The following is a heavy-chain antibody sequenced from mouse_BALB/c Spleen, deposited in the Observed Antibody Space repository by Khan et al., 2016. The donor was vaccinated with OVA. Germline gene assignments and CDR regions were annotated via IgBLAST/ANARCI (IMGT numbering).Heavy chain of an antibody. CDR1: GFNIEDTY. CDR2: IDPAIGYT. CDR3: ARIDCYGWYY. J-gene: IGHJ3*01. Sequence: VQLQQSGAEFVKPGASVKLSCTASGFNIEDTYVHWVIQRPEQSLEWIGGIDPAIGYTKYDPKFQDKATLTADTSSNTAYPHLHSLTSEDAAVYYCARIDCYGWYYWGQGTLVTVSA. V-gene: IGHV14-3*02. D-gene: IGHD1-1*02.